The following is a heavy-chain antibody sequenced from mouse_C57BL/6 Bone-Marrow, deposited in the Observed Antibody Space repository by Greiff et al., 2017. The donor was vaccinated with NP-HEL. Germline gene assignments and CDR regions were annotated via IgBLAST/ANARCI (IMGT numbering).Heavy chain of an antibody. Sequence: VHVKQSGAELVKPGASVKLSCTASGFAIRDYYMHWVKQRTEQGLEWIGKIDPGDGETNYDPKFQGKATLTADTSSNTAYLQLSSLTSEDTAVYYCARNGYFSMDDWGQGTSVTVSS. V-gene: IGHV14-2*01. CDR2: IDPGDGET. D-gene: IGHD2-3*01. CDR1: GFAIRDYY. CDR3: ARNGYFSMDD. J-gene: IGHJ4*01.